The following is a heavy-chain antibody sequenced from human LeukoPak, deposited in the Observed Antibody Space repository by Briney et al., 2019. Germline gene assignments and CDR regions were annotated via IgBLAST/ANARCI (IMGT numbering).Heavy chain of an antibody. V-gene: IGHV4-34*01. CDR3: ASTFFYFGSGSYYNPPDY. Sequence: SETLSLTCAVYGGSFSGYYWSWIRQPPGKGLEWIGEINHSGSTNYNPSLKSRVTISVDTSKNQFTLKLSSVTAADTAVYYCASTFFYFGSGSYYNPPDYWGQGTLVPVSS. CDR2: INHSGST. CDR1: GGSFSGYY. D-gene: IGHD3-10*01. J-gene: IGHJ4*02.